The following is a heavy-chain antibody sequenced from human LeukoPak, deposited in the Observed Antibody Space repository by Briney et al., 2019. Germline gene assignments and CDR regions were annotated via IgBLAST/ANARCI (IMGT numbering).Heavy chain of an antibody. Sequence: ASVKVSCKASGYTFTSYGISWVRQAPGQGLEWMGWISAYNGNTNYAQKLQGRVTMTTDTSTSTAYMELRSLRSDDTAVYYCAREGEYYYDSSGYSPWFDPWGQGTLVTVSS. V-gene: IGHV1-18*01. CDR1: GYTFTSYG. D-gene: IGHD3-22*01. CDR2: ISAYNGNT. CDR3: AREGEYYYDSSGYSPWFDP. J-gene: IGHJ5*02.